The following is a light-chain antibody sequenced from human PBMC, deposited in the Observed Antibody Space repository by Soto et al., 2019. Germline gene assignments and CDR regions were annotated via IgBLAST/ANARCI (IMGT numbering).Light chain of an antibody. CDR1: SSDVGGYNY. CDR3: CSSAVSNTFWV. Sequence: QSALTQPRSVSGSPGQSVTISCTGTSSDVGGYNYVSWYQQHPGKAPKVMIYDVSRRPSGVPDRFSGSKSGNTASLTISGLQAEDEADYYCCSSAVSNTFWVFGGGTKLTVL. J-gene: IGLJ3*02. V-gene: IGLV2-11*01. CDR2: DVS.